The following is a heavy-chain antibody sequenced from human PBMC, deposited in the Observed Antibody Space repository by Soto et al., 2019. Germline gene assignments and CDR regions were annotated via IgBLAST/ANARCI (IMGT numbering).Heavy chain of an antibody. Sequence: PSETLSLTCSVSGGSISSYYWTWIRQPPGKGLEWIGNFLYSGTTTYNPSLKSRVTISVVKSKNQSSLKITSVTAADTALYYCSTGAGGRPPNCWGQGTLVTVSS. J-gene: IGHJ4*02. CDR2: FLYSGTT. CDR1: GGSISSYY. V-gene: IGHV4-59*01. CDR3: STGAGGRPPNC.